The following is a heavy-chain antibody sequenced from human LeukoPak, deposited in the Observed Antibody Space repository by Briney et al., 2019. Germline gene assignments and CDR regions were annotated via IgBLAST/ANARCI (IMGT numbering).Heavy chain of an antibody. J-gene: IGHJ4*02. CDR1: GFTFGDYA. V-gene: IGHV3-49*04. CDR3: TRAEGAAQNFFDY. CDR2: IRSKAYGGTT. Sequence: SGGSLRLSCTASGFTFGDYAMSWVRQAPGKGLEWVGFIRSKAYGGTTEYAASVKGRFTISRDDSKSIAYLQMNSLKTEDTAVYYCTRAEGAAQNFFDYWGQGTLVTVSS. D-gene: IGHD1-7*01.